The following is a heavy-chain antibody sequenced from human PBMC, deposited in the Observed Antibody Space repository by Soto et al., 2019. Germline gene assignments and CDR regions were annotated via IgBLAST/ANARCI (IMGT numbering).Heavy chain of an antibody. J-gene: IGHJ6*02. CDR2: TYYRSKWYN. CDR1: GDSVSSNSAA. CDR3: ARVLDYDFWSGYYKEGYYYYYGMDV. V-gene: IGHV6-1*01. D-gene: IGHD3-3*01. Sequence: QTLSLTCAISGDSVSSNSAAWNWIRQSPSRGLEWLGRTYYRSKWYNDYAVSVKSRITINPDTSKNQFSLQLNSVTPEDTAVYYCARVLDYDFWSGYYKEGYYYYYGMDVWGQGTTVTVSS.